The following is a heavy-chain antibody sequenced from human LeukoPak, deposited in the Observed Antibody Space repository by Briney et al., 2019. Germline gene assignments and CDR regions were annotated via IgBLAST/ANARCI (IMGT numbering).Heavy chain of an antibody. D-gene: IGHD2-21*02. CDR1: GGTFSSYA. Sequence: GASVKVSCKASGGTFSSYAISWVRQAPGQGLEWMGRIIPIFGTANYAQKFQGRVTITTAESTSTAYMELSSLRSEDTAVYYCARVIFRAYCGGDCYPLWGQGTLVTVSS. V-gene: IGHV1-69*05. J-gene: IGHJ4*02. CDR2: IIPIFGTA. CDR3: ARVIFRAYCGGDCYPL.